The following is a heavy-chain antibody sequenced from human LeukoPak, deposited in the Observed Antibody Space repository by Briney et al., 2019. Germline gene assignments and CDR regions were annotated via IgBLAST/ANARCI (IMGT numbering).Heavy chain of an antibody. J-gene: IGHJ5*02. CDR2: IYHSGST. CDR3: ARVVKQWLVRWFDP. V-gene: IGHV4-38-2*02. Sequence: SETLSLTCTVSGYSISSGYYWGWIRQPPGKGLEWIGSIYHSGSTYYNPSLKSRVTISVDTSKNQFSLKLSSVTAADTAVYYCARVVKQWLVRWFDPWGQGTLVTVSS. D-gene: IGHD6-19*01. CDR1: GYSISSGYY.